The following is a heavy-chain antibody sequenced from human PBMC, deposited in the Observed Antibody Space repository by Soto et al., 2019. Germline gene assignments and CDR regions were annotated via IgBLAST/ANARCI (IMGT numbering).Heavy chain of an antibody. D-gene: IGHD1-1*01. V-gene: IGHV3-30*03. J-gene: IGHJ6*02. Sequence: HPGGSLRLSCAASGFSFSSYGMEWVRMAPGKGLEWVAATTYDGVVKHYVDSVKGRFTISRDNSKNTLYLQMNSLRVEDTATYYCAGALENPYFYYGLNVWGQGTTVTVSS. CDR2: TTYDGVVK. CDR1: GFSFSSYG. CDR3: AGALENPYFYYGLNV.